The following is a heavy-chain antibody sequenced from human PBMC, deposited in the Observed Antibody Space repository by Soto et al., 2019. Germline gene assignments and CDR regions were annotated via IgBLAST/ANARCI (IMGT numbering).Heavy chain of an antibody. J-gene: IGHJ6*02. D-gene: IGHD3-16*01. Sequence: GASVKVSCKASGGTFSIYTISWVRQAPGQGLEWMGRIIPILGIANYAQKFQGRVTITADKSTSTAYMELSSLRSEDTAVYYCATFRSAVRLGELAYYYGMDVWGQGTTVTVSS. CDR3: ATFRSAVRLGELAYYYGMDV. V-gene: IGHV1-69*02. CDR1: GGTFSIYT. CDR2: IIPILGIA.